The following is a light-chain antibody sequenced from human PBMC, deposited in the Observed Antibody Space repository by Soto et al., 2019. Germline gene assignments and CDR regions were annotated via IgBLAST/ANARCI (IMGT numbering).Light chain of an antibody. CDR1: SSDVGSYNL. V-gene: IGLV2-14*02. CDR2: EVS. J-gene: IGLJ1*01. CDR3: SSYAGSNNLV. Sequence: QSALTQPASVSGSPGQSITISCTGTSSDVGSYNLVSWYQQHPGKAPKLMIYEVSKRPSGVSNRFSGSKSGNTASLTISGLQAEDEADYYCSSYAGSNNLVFGTGTKLTVL.